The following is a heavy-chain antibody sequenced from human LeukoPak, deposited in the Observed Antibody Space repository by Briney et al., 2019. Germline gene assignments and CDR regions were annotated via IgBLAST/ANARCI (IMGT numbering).Heavy chain of an antibody. V-gene: IGHV3-23*01. CDR1: GFTFSNYA. Sequence: GGSLRLSCSTSGFTFSNYAMTWVRQAPGMGLEWVSLVSGSGDSTYYADSVKGRFTISRGNSKNMLYLQMNSLSAEDTAIYYCAKDTGYNYGYDYWGQGTLATVSS. D-gene: IGHD5-18*01. J-gene: IGHJ4*02. CDR2: VSGSGDST. CDR3: AKDTGYNYGYDY.